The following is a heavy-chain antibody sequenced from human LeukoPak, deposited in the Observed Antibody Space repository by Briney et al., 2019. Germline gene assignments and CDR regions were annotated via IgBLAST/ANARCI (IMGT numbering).Heavy chain of an antibody. CDR3: ARAEITMVRGVIITGYYFDY. CDR1: GGSISSYY. V-gene: IGHV4-59*01. CDR2: IYYSGST. J-gene: IGHJ4*02. Sequence: SETLSLTCTVSGGSISSYYWSWIRQPPGKGLEWIGYIYYSGSTNYNPSLKSRVTISVDTFKNQFSLKLSSVTAADTAVYYCARAEITMVRGVIITGYYFDYWGQGTLVTVSS. D-gene: IGHD3-10*01.